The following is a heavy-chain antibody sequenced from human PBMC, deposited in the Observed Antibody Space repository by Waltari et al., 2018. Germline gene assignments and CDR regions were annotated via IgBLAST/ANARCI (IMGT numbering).Heavy chain of an antibody. D-gene: IGHD3-16*01. J-gene: IGHJ6*02. CDR1: GYTLTELS. Sequence: QVQLVQSGAEVKKPGASVKVSCKVSGYTLTELSMHWVRQAPGKGLEWMGGFDPEDGETIYAQKFQGRVTMTEDTSTDTAYMELSSLRSEDTAVYYCATGFGGVGFRELPPYYYYGMDVWGQGTTVTVSS. CDR3: ATGFGGVGFRELPPYYYYGMDV. CDR2: FDPEDGET. V-gene: IGHV1-24*01.